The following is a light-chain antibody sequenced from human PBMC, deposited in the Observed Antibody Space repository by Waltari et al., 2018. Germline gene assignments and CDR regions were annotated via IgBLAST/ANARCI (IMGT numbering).Light chain of an antibody. CDR2: RNN. Sequence: QSVLAQPPSASGTPGQRVTIPCAGSRSNPGRNSVSWYQQSPRTAPKVLIYRNNERPSGVPDRFSGSKSGTSASLAISGLRSEDEADYYCAAWDDSLRSPIFGGGTKLTVL. CDR3: AAWDDSLRSPI. J-gene: IGLJ2*01. V-gene: IGLV1-47*01. CDR1: RSNPGRNS.